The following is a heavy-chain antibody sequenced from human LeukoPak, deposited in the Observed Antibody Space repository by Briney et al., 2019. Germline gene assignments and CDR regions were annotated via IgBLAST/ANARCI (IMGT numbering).Heavy chain of an antibody. D-gene: IGHD6-6*01. CDR2: VSSDGGST. CDR3: VRDLSMKYTFDY. CDR1: GFTFSSYA. V-gene: IGHV3-64*04. J-gene: IGHJ4*02. Sequence: GGSLRLSCSASGFTFSSYAIHWVRQAPGKGLEYVSAVSSDGGSTYYADFVKGRFTISRDNSKNTLYLQMNSLRAEDTAVYYCVRDLSMKYTFDYWGQGTLVTVSS.